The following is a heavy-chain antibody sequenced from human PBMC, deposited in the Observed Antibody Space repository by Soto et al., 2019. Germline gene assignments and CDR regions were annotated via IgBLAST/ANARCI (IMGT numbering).Heavy chain of an antibody. CDR1: GGSFSGYY. D-gene: IGHD6-13*01. J-gene: IGHJ5*02. Sequence: TLSLTCAVYGGSFSGYYWSWIRQPPGKGLEWIGEINHSGSTNYNPSLKSRVTISVDTSKNQFSLKLSSVTAADTAVYYCASHIAAADNFLQHVRNWFDPWGQGTPVTVSS. CDR2: INHSGST. V-gene: IGHV4-34*01. CDR3: ASHIAAADNFLQHVRNWFDP.